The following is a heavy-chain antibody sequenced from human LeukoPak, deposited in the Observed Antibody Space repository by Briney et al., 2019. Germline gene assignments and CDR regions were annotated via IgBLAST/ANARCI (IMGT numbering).Heavy chain of an antibody. CDR3: ARSGRLGISGYYYGFDY. V-gene: IGHV5-51*01. CDR1: GYSFTSYW. D-gene: IGHD3-22*01. Sequence: PGESLKISCKGSGYSFTSYWIGWVRQMPGKGLGWMGIIYPGDSDTRYSPSFQGQVTISADKSISTAYLQWSSLKASDTAMYYCARSGRLGISGYYYGFDYWGQGTLVTVSS. CDR2: IYPGDSDT. J-gene: IGHJ4*02.